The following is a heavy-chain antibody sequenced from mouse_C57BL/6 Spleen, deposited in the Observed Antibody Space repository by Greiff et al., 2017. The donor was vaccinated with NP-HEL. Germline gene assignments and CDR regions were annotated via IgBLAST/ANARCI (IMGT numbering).Heavy chain of an antibody. V-gene: IGHV1-26*01. J-gene: IGHJ3*01. CDR2: INPNNGGT. CDR1: GYTFTDYY. D-gene: IGHD2-1*01. Sequence: EVQLQQSGPELVKPGASVKISCKASGYTFTDYYMNWVKQSHGKSLEWIGDINPNNGGTSYNQKFKGKATLTVDKSSSTAYMELRSLTSEDSAVYYCATLIYYGKGFAYWGQGTLVTVSA. CDR3: ATLIYYGKGFAY.